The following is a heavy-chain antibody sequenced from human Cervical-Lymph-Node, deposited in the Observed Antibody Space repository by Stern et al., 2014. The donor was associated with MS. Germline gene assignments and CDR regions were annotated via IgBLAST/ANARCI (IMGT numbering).Heavy chain of an antibody. CDR3: AAEPMYYSDSVGAFDI. J-gene: IGHJ3*02. V-gene: IGHV1-58*01. CDR2: IVVCRGYT. D-gene: IGHD3-22*01. Sequence: QLVESGPEVKKPGTSVKVSCKASGFTFTSSAVQWVRQARGQRLEWIGWIVVCRGYTNSAQKFQERVTITRDMSTSTAYMELSSLRSEDTAVYYCAAEPMYYSDSVGAFDIWGQGTMVTVSS. CDR1: GFTFTSSA.